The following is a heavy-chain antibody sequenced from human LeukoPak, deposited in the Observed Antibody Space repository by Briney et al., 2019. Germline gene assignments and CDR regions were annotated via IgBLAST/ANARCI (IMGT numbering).Heavy chain of an antibody. D-gene: IGHD3-3*01. J-gene: IGHJ6*03. CDR2: IYYSGST. Sequence: PSETLSLTCTVSGGSISSYYWSWIRQPPGKGLEWIGYIYYSGSTNYNPSLKSRVTISVDTSKNQFSLKLSSVTAADTAVYYCARASPDYDFWSGDDYYYYMDVWGKGTTVTVSS. V-gene: IGHV4-59*01. CDR3: ARASPDYDFWSGDDYYYYMDV. CDR1: GGSISSYY.